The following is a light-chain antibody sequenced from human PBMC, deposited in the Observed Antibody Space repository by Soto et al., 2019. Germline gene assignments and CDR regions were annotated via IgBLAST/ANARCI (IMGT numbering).Light chain of an antibody. CDR2: GDN. V-gene: IGLV1-40*01. CDR3: QSYDSSLTTFV. J-gene: IGLJ1*01. Sequence: QSVLTQPPSVSGAPGQRVAISCTGSSSNIGAEYDVHWYPRLPGTAPKRRIYGDNNRPSGVPDRFSGSKSGTSASLAITGLQPEDEADYYCQSYDSSLTTFVFGTGTTVTVL. CDR1: SSNIGAEYD.